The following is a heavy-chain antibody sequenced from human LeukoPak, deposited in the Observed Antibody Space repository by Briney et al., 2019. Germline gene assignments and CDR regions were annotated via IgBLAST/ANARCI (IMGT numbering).Heavy chain of an antibody. D-gene: IGHD3-22*01. V-gene: IGHV4-34*01. CDR1: GGSFSGYY. J-gene: IGHJ3*02. Sequence: SETLSLTCAVYGGSFSGYYWSWIRQPPGKGLERIGEINHSGSTNYNPSLKSRVTISVDTSKNQFSLKLSSVTAADTAVYYCARPNDSSARAFDIWGQGTMVTVSS. CDR2: INHSGST. CDR3: ARPNDSSARAFDI.